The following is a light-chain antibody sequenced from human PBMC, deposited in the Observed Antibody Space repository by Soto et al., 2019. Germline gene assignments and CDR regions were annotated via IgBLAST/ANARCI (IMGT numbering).Light chain of an antibody. V-gene: IGKV1-39*01. CDR3: QQSYSTPYT. Sequence: DIQMTQSPSSLSASVGDRVTITCRASQSISSYLNWYQQKPGKAPKLLIYAASSLQSGVPSRCSGSGSGTDLTLTISSLQPEDVATYYCQQSYSTPYTFGQGTKLEIK. CDR2: AAS. J-gene: IGKJ2*01. CDR1: QSISSY.